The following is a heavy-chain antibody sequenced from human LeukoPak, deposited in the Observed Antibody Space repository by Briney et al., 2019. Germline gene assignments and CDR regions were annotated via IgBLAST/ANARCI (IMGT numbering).Heavy chain of an antibody. CDR3: ARSGYYDSSGYSDFDY. CDR2: IIPIFGTA. CDR1: GGTFSSYA. J-gene: IGHJ4*02. D-gene: IGHD3-22*01. Sequence: SVTVSCKASGGTFSSYAISWVRQAPGQGLEWMGGIIPIFGTANYAQKFQGRVTITTDESTSTAYMELSSLRSEDTAVYYCARSGYYDSSGYSDFDYWGQGTLVTVSS. V-gene: IGHV1-69*05.